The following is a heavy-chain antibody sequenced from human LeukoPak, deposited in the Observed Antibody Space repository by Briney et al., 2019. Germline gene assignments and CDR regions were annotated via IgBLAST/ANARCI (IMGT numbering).Heavy chain of an antibody. CDR3: ARSDYARPNYYYYYYMDV. V-gene: IGHV4-4*07. J-gene: IGHJ6*03. CDR2: IYTRGST. CDR1: GGSISSYD. Sequence: PSETLSLTCTVSGGSISSYDWSWIRQPAGKGLEWIGRIYTRGSTNYNPSLKSRVSMSVDTSKKQFSLKLSSVTAADTAVYYCARSDYARPNYYYYYYMDVWGKGTTVTVSS. D-gene: IGHD4-17*01.